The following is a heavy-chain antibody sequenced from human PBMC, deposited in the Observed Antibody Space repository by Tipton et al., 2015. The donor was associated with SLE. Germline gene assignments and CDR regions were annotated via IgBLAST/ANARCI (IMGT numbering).Heavy chain of an antibody. J-gene: IGHJ6*02. Sequence: GSLRLSCAASGFSFTSYAMNWVRQAPGKGLEWVSLIYSAGSTSYADSVKGRFTVSRDTSKNTLYLQMNSLRAEDTAVYYCASILEWFRELLPYYYGMDVWGQGTTVTVSS. V-gene: IGHV3-23*03. CDR1: GFSFTSYA. D-gene: IGHD3-10*01. CDR2: IYSAGST. CDR3: ASILEWFRELLPYYYGMDV.